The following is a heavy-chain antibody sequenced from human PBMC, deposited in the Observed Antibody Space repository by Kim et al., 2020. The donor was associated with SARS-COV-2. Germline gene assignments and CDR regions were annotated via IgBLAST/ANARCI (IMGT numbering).Heavy chain of an antibody. CDR1: GYTFTSYA. J-gene: IGHJ4*02. CDR2: INAGNGNT. Sequence: ASVKVSCKASGYTFTSYAMHWVRQAPGQRLEWMGWINAGNGNTKYSQKFQGRVTITRDTSASTAYMELSSLRSEDTAVYYCARPVIPYGSGSWGGFDYWGQGTLVTVSS. D-gene: IGHD3-10*01. CDR3: ARPVIPYGSGSWGGFDY. V-gene: IGHV1-3*01.